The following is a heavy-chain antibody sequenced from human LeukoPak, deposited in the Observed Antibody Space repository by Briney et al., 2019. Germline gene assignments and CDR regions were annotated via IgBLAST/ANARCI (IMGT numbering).Heavy chain of an antibody. V-gene: IGHV1-18*01. D-gene: IGHD5-18*01. CDR2: ISDYNGNT. Sequence: ASVKVSCKASGYSFTRYGISWERQAPGQGLEWMGWISDYNGNTNYAQKLQGRVTMTTDTSTSTAYMELRSLRSDDTAVYYCARDSLQLWSDDAFDIWGQGTMVTVSS. J-gene: IGHJ3*02. CDR3: ARDSLQLWSDDAFDI. CDR1: GYSFTRYG.